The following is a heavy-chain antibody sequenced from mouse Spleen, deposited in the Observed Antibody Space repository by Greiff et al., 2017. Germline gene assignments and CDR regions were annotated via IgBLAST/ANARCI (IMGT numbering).Heavy chain of an antibody. CDR2: INPSTGGT. Sequence: VQLQQSGPELVKPGASVKISCKASGYSFTGYYMNWVKQSPEKSLEWIGEINPSTGGTTYNQKFKAKATLTVDKSSSTAYMQLKSLTSEDSAVYYCAKNYEGWYFDVWGAGTTVTVSS. CDR3: AKNYEGWYFDV. CDR1: GYSFTGYY. J-gene: IGHJ1*01. V-gene: IGHV1-42*01. D-gene: IGHD1-1*01.